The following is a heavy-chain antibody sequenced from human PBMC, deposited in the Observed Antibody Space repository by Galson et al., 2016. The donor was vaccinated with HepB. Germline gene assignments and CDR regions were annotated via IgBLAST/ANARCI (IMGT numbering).Heavy chain of an antibody. J-gene: IGHJ4*02. V-gene: IGHV4-30-2*01. D-gene: IGHD3-3*01. CDR2: IYHTGNT. CDR3: ARTPGEIFGEVIVFFDY. Sequence: TLSLTCTVSGDPISNGGYSWSWIRQPPGKGLEWIGSIYHTGNTYYNPSLKTRISISVDTSKNLFSLDLGSVTASDTAVYYCARTPGEIFGEVIVFFDYWGQGTLVTVSS. CDR1: GDPISNGGYS.